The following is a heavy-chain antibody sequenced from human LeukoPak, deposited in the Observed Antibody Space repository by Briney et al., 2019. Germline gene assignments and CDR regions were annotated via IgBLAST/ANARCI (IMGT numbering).Heavy chain of an antibody. V-gene: IGHV4-34*01. D-gene: IGHD2-15*01. J-gene: IGHJ4*02. CDR1: GGSFSGYY. Sequence: SETLSLTCAVYGGSFSGYYWSWIRQPPGKGLEWIGEINHSGSTNYNPSLKSRVTISVDTSKNQFSLKLSSVTAADTAVYYCAGYCSGGSCYIRTDYWGQGTLVTVSS. CDR3: AGYCSGGSCYIRTDY. CDR2: INHSGST.